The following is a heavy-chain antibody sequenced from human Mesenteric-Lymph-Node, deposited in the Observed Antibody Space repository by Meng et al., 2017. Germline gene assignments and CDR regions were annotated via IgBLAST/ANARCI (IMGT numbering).Heavy chain of an antibody. CDR1: GFTVSSNY. D-gene: IGHD3-3*01. J-gene: IGHJ4*02. Sequence: GESLKISCAASGFTVSSNYMSWVRQAPGKGLEWVSVIYSGGSTYYADSVKGRFTITRDNSKNMLYLQMNSLRAEDTAVYYCARVLHDFWSGSYYFDYWGQGTLVTVSS. CDR2: IYSGGST. CDR3: ARVLHDFWSGSYYFDY. V-gene: IGHV3-53*01.